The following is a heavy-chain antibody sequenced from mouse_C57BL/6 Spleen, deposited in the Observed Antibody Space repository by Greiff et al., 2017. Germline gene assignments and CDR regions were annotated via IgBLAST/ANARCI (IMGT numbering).Heavy chain of an antibody. D-gene: IGHD1-1*01. Sequence: DVKLVESGGGLVKPGGSLKLSCAASGFTFSSYTMSWVRQTPEKRLEWVATISGGGGNTYYPDSVKGRFTISRDNAKNTLYLQMSSLRSEDTALYYCARRGTTVVADFDYWGQGTTLTVSS. V-gene: IGHV5-9*01. CDR2: ISGGGGNT. J-gene: IGHJ2*01. CDR1: GFTFSSYT. CDR3: ARRGTTVVADFDY.